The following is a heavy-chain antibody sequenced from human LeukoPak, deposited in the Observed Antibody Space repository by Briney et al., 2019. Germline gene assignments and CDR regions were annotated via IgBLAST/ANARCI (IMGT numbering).Heavy chain of an antibody. CDR3: ARDGNIVANRAPYYFDY. D-gene: IGHD5-12*01. J-gene: IGHJ4*02. CDR1: GGTFSSCA. V-gene: IGHV1-69*13. CDR2: IIPIFGTA. Sequence: ASAKVSCKASGGTFSSCAISWVRQAPGQGLEWMGGIIPIFGTANYAQKFQGRVTITADESTSTAYMELSSLRSEDTAVYYCARDGNIVANRAPYYFDYWGQGTLVTVSS.